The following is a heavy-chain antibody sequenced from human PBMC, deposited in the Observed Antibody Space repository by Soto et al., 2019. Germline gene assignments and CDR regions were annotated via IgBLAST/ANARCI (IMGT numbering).Heavy chain of an antibody. D-gene: IGHD3-22*01. CDR1: GGTFSSYA. J-gene: IGHJ6*02. CDR2: IIPIFGTA. V-gene: IGHV1-69*13. CDR3: ARVRYYDSSGYIYYYYGMDV. Sequence: EASVKVSCKASGGTFSSYAISWVRQAPGQGLEWMGGIIPIFGTANYAQKFQGRVTITADVSTSTAYMELSSLRSEDTAVYYCARVRYYDSSGYIYYYYGMDVWGQGTTVTVSS.